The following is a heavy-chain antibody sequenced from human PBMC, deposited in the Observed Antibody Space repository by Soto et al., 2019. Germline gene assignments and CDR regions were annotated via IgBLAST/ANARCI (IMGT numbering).Heavy chain of an antibody. CDR1: GFTFSSYS. CDR3: ANSHYDYGDYYFGYYFDY. Sequence: PGGSLRLSCAASGFTFSSYSMSWVRQAPGKGLEWVSAISGSGGSTYYADSVKGRFTISRDNSKNTLYLQMNSLRAEDTAVYYCANSHYDYGDYYFGYYFDYWGQGTLVTVSS. V-gene: IGHV3-23*01. D-gene: IGHD4-17*01. J-gene: IGHJ4*02. CDR2: ISGSGGST.